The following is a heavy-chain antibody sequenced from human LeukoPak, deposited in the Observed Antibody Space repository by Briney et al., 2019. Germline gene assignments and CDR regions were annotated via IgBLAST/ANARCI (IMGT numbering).Heavy chain of an antibody. J-gene: IGHJ5*02. CDR3: IRGGDGFDP. Sequence: GGSLRLSCAASRFTFRTYDMHWVRQVTGKSLEWVAAIATGGDTYFAGSVKGRFTISRENAKNSLYLQMNSLRVGDTAVYYCIRGGDGFDPWGQGTLVTVSS. CDR1: RFTFRTYD. V-gene: IGHV3-13*01. D-gene: IGHD3-16*01. CDR2: IATGGDT.